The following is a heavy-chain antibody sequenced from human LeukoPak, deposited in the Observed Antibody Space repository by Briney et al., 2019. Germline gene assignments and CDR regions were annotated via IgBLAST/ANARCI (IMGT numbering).Heavy chain of an antibody. CDR3: ARGRAGYLFDP. Sequence: SETLSLTCTVSGGSISSYYWSWIRQPPGKGLEWIGYIYYSGSTNYNPSLKSRVTISVDTSKNQFSLKLSSVTAADTAVYYCARGRAGYLFDPWGQGTLVTVSS. V-gene: IGHV4-59*01. D-gene: IGHD3-9*01. J-gene: IGHJ5*02. CDR1: GGSISSYY. CDR2: IYYSGST.